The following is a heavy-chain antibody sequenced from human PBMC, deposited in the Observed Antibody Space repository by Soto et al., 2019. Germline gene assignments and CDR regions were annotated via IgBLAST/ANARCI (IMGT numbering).Heavy chain of an antibody. CDR1: GFTCSSYW. J-gene: IGHJ4*02. V-gene: IGHV3-74*01. CDR3: VRTGLVVAAATREDY. CDR2: INSDGSCT. Sequence: PRRTLRLSCAASGFTCSSYWRHWVRQASGKGLVWVSRINSDGSCTCYAGSVKCRFTISRDDPKNTLYLQINSLRTEHTAVYYRVRTGLVVAAATREDYWSQVTLVSVSS. D-gene: IGHD2-15*01.